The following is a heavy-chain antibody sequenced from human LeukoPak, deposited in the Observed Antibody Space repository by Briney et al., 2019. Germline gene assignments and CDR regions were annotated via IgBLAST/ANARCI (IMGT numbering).Heavy chain of an antibody. CDR1: GGSISSYY. V-gene: IGHV4-59*01. J-gene: IGHJ6*03. Sequence: PSETLSLTCTVSGGSISSYYWSWIRQPPGKGVEWIGYIYYSGSTNYNPSLKSRVTISVDTSKNQFSLKLSSVTAADTAVYYCARYIQLWSPSGYYYYMDVWGKGTTVTVSS. CDR3: ARYIQLWSPSGYYYYMDV. D-gene: IGHD5-18*01. CDR2: IYYSGST.